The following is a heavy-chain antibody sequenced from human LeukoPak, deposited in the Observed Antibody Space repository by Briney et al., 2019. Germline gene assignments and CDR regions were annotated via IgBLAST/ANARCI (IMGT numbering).Heavy chain of an antibody. CDR3: AGGGLRIAAAGTFDY. CDR2: INHSGST. Sequence: PSETLSLTCAVYGGSFSGYYWSWIRQPPGKGLEWIGEINHSGSTNYNPSLKSRVTISVDTSKNQFSLKLSSVTAADTAVYYCAGGGLRIAAAGTFDYWGQGSLVTVSS. CDR1: GGSFSGYY. V-gene: IGHV4-34*01. D-gene: IGHD6-13*01. J-gene: IGHJ4*02.